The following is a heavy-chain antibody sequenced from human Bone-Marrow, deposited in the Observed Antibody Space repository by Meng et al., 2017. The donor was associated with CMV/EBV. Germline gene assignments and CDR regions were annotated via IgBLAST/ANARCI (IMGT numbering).Heavy chain of an antibody. CDR2: IYYSGST. Sequence: GSLRLSCTVSGGSISSSNCSWNWIRQPPGKGLEWIGNIYYSGSTNYNPSLKSRVTISVDTSKNQFSLKLSSVTAADTAVYYCASADSGSYDYWGQGTLVTVSS. V-gene: IGHV4-61*01. J-gene: IGHJ4*02. CDR3: ASADSGSYDY. CDR1: GGSISSSNCS. D-gene: IGHD1-26*01.